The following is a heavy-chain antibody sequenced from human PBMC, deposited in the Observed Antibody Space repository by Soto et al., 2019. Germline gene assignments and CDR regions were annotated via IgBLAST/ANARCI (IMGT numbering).Heavy chain of an antibody. D-gene: IGHD6-25*01. Sequence: EVQLVESGGGLVKPGGSLRLSCAASGFTFRSFTMNWVRQAPGKGLEWVSTISSNSAYIYYTDALRGRFTISRDNAKNSLHLQMNSLRAEDTAVYYCTRDASRDRSARGWFDPWGAGTLVTVSS. CDR3: TRDASRDRSARGWFDP. CDR1: GFTFRSFT. CDR2: ISSNSAYI. J-gene: IGHJ5*02. V-gene: IGHV3-21*02.